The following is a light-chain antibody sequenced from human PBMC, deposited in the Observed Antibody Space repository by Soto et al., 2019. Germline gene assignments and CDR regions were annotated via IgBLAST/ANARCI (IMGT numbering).Light chain of an antibody. J-gene: IGKJ1*01. CDR2: WAS. CDR3: QQYYSTPWT. Sequence: DIVMTQSPDSLAVSLGERATINCKSSQSVLYSSNNKNYLTWYQQKPGQPPKLLIYWASTRESGVPDRFSVSGSGKDFTLTISSLPAEDVAVYYCQQYYSTPWTFGQGTKVDIK. V-gene: IGKV4-1*01. CDR1: QSVLYSSNNKNY.